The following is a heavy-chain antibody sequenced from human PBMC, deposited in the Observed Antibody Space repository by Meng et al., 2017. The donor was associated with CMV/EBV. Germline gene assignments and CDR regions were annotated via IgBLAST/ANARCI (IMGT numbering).Heavy chain of an antibody. J-gene: IGHJ5*02. D-gene: IGHD1-26*01. CDR1: GYTFTSYG. V-gene: IGHV1-2*02. Sequence: ASVKVSCKASGYTFTSYGISWVRQAPGQGLEWMGWINPNSGGTNYAQKFQGRVTMTRDTSISTAYMELSRLRSDDTAVYYCARGGSGSYSWFDPWGQGTLVTVSS. CDR3: ARGGSGSYSWFDP. CDR2: INPNSGGT.